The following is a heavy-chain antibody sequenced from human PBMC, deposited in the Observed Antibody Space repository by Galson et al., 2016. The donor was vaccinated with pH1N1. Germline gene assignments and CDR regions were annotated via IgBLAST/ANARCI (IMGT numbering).Heavy chain of an antibody. J-gene: IGHJ4*02. V-gene: IGHV3-64*02. Sequence: SLRLSCATSGFRFSDYGIHWVRQAPGKGLEYVSAIKSNGETTYYADSVKGGFTISRDNSKNMVYLQMGSLRAEDMAVYYCARVRVSTTAPYFDYWGQGTLVTVSS. CDR3: ARVRVSTTAPYFDY. CDR1: GFRFSDYG. D-gene: IGHD1-1*01. CDR2: IKSNGETT.